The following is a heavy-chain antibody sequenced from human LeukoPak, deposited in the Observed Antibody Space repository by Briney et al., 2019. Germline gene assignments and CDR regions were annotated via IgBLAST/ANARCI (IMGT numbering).Heavy chain of an antibody. D-gene: IGHD3-10*01. V-gene: IGHV3-15*01. CDR3: TTVLWFEELAHVKSQVSLYFDY. J-gene: IGHJ4*02. Sequence: AGGSLGPSCAASGFTFSNAWMSWVRQAPGKGLEWVGRIKSKTDGGTTDYAAPVKGRFTISRDDSKNTLYLQMNSLKTEDTAVYYCTTVLWFEELAHVKSQVSLYFDYWGQGTLVTVSS. CDR1: GFTFSNAW. CDR2: IKSKTDGGTT.